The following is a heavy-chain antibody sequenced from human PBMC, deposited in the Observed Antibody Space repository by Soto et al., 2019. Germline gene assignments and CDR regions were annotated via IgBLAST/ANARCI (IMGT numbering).Heavy chain of an antibody. V-gene: IGHV1-2*04. J-gene: IGHJ5*02. CDR3: ATQCCSSTSCDNWFYP. Sequence: ASLKVSCKASGYTFTGSYMHWVRQAPGQGLEWMGWINPKSGGTNYAQKFQGWVTMTRDTSISTAYMKLSRLRSDDTAAYYCATQCCSSTSCDNWFYPSGQGSLGTVSS. CDR1: GYTFTGSY. CDR2: INPKSGGT. D-gene: IGHD2-2*01.